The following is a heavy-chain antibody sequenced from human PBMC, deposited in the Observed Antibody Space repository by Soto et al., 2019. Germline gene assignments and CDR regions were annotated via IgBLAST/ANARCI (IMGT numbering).Heavy chain of an antibody. CDR3: SKGSDSLAW. V-gene: IGHV1-18*01. D-gene: IGHD2-21*01. J-gene: IGHJ4*02. Sequence: QVQLVQSGAEVKKPGASVKVSCKASGYTFTNYGITWVRQAPGQGLERMGWINPYNAKTNYAQKFRGRVSMTSDTSTSKAYWEVRSLGSDDTATFYFSKGSDSLAWWGQGTLFTVSS. CDR2: INPYNAKT. CDR1: GYTFTNYG.